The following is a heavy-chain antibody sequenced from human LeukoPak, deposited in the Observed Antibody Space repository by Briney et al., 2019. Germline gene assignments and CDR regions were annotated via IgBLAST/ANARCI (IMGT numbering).Heavy chain of an antibody. CDR3: ARGPRAAADDY. CDR1: GYTFINFA. Sequence: ASVKGSCKASGYTFINFAINWGRQAPGQRPEWMGWINAYNGKTKYSQKFQDRLTITRDTSASTAYLELSSLTSEDTAVYYCARGPRAAADDYWGQGSLVTVSS. D-gene: IGHD6-13*01. CDR2: INAYNGKT. V-gene: IGHV1-3*01. J-gene: IGHJ4*02.